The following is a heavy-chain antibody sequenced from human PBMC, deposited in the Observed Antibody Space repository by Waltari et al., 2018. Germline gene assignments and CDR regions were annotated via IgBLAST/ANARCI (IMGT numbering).Heavy chain of an antibody. J-gene: IGHJ4*02. V-gene: IGHV3-33*01. CDR3: ASGLGYMDY. Sequence: QVQLVESGGGVVQPGRSLRLSCAASGFTFSSYGMHWVRQAPGKGREWVAVIWYDGSKKYYADSVKGRFTISRDNSKNTLYLQMNSLRAEDTAVYYCASGLGYMDYWGQGTLVTVSS. CDR2: IWYDGSKK. CDR1: GFTFSSYG. D-gene: IGHD1-1*01.